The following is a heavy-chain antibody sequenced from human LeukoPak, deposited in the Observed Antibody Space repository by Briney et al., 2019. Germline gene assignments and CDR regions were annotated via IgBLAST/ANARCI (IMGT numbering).Heavy chain of an antibody. CDR2: LYYGGNT. V-gene: IGHV4-39*01. D-gene: IGHD6-13*01. CDR1: GDSINSRSYY. CDR3: ARHGSSYSFDS. J-gene: IGHJ4*02. Sequence: PSETLSLTCTVSGDSINSRSYYWDWIRQPPGKGLEWIGNLYYGGNTNNSPSLKSRVTISVDTSKNQFSLRLTSVTAADTAVYYCARHGSSYSFDSWGQGTLVTVSS.